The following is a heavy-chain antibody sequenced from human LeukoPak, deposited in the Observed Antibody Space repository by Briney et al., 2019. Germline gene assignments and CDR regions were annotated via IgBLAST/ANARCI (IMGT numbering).Heavy chain of an antibody. J-gene: IGHJ5*02. D-gene: IGHD1-26*01. V-gene: IGHV4-4*02. CDR1: GXSITTTNF. CDR2: ISLRGRT. CDR3: SRESGPYCPFGH. Sequence: PSGTLSLTCGVSGXSITTTNFWSWVRQPPGGGLEWIGEISLRGRTQYNPSLKSRVNISMDESKNHLYLSLASVTAADTAVYYCSRESGPYCPFGHWGQGTLVAVTS.